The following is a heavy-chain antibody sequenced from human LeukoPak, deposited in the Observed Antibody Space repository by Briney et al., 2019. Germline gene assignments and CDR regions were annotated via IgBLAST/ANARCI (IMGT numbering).Heavy chain of an antibody. Sequence: GSLRLSCAASGFTFSSYSMTWIRQPPGKGLEWIGEINHSGSTNYNPSLRSRVTISVDTSKNQFSLKLFSVTAADTAVYYCARGRDDYNFAYGGQGTLVTVST. J-gene: IGHJ4*02. CDR2: INHSGST. CDR1: GFTFSSYS. V-gene: IGHV4-34*01. CDR3: ARGRDDYNFAY. D-gene: IGHD5-24*01.